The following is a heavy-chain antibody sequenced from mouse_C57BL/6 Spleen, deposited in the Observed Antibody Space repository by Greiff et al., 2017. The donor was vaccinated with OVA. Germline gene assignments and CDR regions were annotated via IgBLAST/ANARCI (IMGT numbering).Heavy chain of an antibody. V-gene: IGHV1-81*01. J-gene: IGHJ4*01. D-gene: IGHD2-3*01. Sequence: LVESGAELARPGASVKLSCKASGYTFTSYGISWVKQRTGQGLEWIGEIYPRSGNTYYNEKFKGKATLTADKSSSTAYMELRSLTSEDSAVYFCARLDGYYGGNYAMDYWGQGTSVTVSS. CDR1: GYTFTSYG. CDR2: IYPRSGNT. CDR3: ARLDGYYGGNYAMDY.